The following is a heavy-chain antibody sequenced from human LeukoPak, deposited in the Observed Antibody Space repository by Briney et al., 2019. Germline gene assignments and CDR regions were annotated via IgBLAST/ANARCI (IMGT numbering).Heavy chain of an antibody. CDR1: GGSISSYY. CDR2: IYYSGST. CDR3: AGGITGTTMAY. D-gene: IGHD1-7*01. J-gene: IGHJ4*02. V-gene: IGHV4-59*01. Sequence: SETLSLTCTVSGGSISSYYWSWIRQPPGKGLEWIGYIYYSGSTNYNPSLESRVTISVDTSKNQFSLKLSSVTAADTAVYYCAGGITGTTMAYWGQGTLVTVSS.